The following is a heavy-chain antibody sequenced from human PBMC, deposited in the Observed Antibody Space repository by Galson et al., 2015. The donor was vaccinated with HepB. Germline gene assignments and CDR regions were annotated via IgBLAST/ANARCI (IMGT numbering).Heavy chain of an antibody. Sequence: SVKVSCKASGYTFTGYYMHWVRQAPGQGLEWMGWINPNSGGTNYAQKFQGWVTMTRDTSISTAYMELSRLRSDDTAVYYCARGPPLRGYSYGHHGAFDIWGQGTMVTVSS. CDR2: INPNSGGT. CDR3: ARGPPLRGYSYGHHGAFDI. CDR1: GYTFTGYY. D-gene: IGHD5-18*01. J-gene: IGHJ3*02. V-gene: IGHV1-2*04.